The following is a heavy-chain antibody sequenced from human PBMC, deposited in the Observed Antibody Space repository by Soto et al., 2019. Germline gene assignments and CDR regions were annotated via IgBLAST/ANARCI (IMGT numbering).Heavy chain of an antibody. CDR3: ARSITGTVSYYYGMGV. CDR2: IIPIFATA. D-gene: IGHD1-20*01. Sequence: QVQLVQSGAEVKKPGSSVKVSCKASGGTFSSYAISWVRQAPGQGLEWMGGIIPIFATADYAQKFQGRVTITADESTSTAYMELSSLRSEDTAVYYCARSITGTVSYYYGMGVWGQGTTVTVSS. CDR1: GGTFSSYA. V-gene: IGHV1-69*12. J-gene: IGHJ6*02.